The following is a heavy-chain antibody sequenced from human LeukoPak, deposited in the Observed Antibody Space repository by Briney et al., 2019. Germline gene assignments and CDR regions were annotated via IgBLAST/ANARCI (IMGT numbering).Heavy chain of an antibody. J-gene: IGHJ5*02. V-gene: IGHV6-1*01. CDR2: TYYRSKWYN. Sequence: SQTLSLTCAISGDSVSSNSAAWNWIRQSPSRGLEWLGRTYYRSKWYNDYAVSVKSRITINPDTSKTQFSLQLNSVTPEDTAVYYCALGYCSSTSCYWFDPWGQGTLVTVSS. CDR3: ALGYCSSTSCYWFDP. CDR1: GDSVSSNSAA. D-gene: IGHD2-2*01.